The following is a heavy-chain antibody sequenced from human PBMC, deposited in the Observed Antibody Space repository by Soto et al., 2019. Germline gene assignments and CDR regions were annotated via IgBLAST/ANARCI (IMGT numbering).Heavy chain of an antibody. D-gene: IGHD3-3*01. CDR1: GFTFSSYE. J-gene: IGHJ5*02. CDR2: ISSSGSTI. CDR3: VKCGWYSAWYDFWSRYYGVAKFDP. V-gene: IGHV3-48*03. Sequence: EVQLVESGGGLVQPGGSLRLSCAASGFTFSSYEMNWVRQAPGKGLEWVSYISSSGSTIYYAASVKGRFTIYRANAKNSLYLQINSLRAEDTAVYYCVKCGWYSAWYDFWSRYYGVAKFDPLGQGTLVTISS.